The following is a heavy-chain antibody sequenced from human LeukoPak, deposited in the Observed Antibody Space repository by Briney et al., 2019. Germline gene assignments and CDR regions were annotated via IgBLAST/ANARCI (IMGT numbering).Heavy chain of an antibody. CDR3: AKAPYYGSEI. Sequence: GGSLRLFCAASGFTFDDYAMHWVRQAPGKGLEWVSGISWNSGSIGYADSVKGRFTISRDNAKNSLYLQMNSLRAEDTALYYCAKAPYYGSEIWGQGTMVTVSS. V-gene: IGHV3-9*01. D-gene: IGHD3-10*01. CDR1: GFTFDDYA. J-gene: IGHJ3*02. CDR2: ISWNSGSI.